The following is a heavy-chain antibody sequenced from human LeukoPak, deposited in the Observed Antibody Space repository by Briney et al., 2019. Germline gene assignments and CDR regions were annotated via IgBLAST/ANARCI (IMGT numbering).Heavy chain of an antibody. D-gene: IGHD2-15*01. CDR1: GGSISSSSFY. V-gene: IGHV4-39*01. CDR3: ASIESIRYYYYGMDV. CDR2: IYYSGST. Sequence: SETLSLTCTVSGGSISSSSFYWGWIRQPPGKGLEWIGSIYYSGSTYYNPSLKSRVTISVDTSKNQFSLKLSSVTAADTAVYYCASIESIRYYYYGMDVWGQGTTVTVSS. J-gene: IGHJ6*02.